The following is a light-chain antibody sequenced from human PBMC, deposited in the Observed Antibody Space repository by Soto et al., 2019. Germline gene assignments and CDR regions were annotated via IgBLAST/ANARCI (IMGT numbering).Light chain of an antibody. CDR1: QSISNY. J-gene: IGKJ4*01. CDR3: QQANSFPFT. Sequence: DIQMTQSPSSLSASVGDRVTITCRASQSISNYLNWYQQKPGKAPKLLIYAASSLQSGVPSRFSGSGSWTDFTLTISSLQPEDFATYYCQQANSFPFTFGGGTKVDIK. V-gene: IGKV1-39*01. CDR2: AAS.